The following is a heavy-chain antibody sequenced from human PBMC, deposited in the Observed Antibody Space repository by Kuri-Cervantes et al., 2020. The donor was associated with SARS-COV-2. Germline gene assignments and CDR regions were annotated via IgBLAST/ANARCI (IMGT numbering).Heavy chain of an antibody. CDR3: IVSGFLYDY. D-gene: IGHD3-3*01. CDR1: GFTFGDYA. CDR2: IRSKAYGGTT. J-gene: IGHJ4*02. Sequence: GESLKISCTASGFTFGDYAMSWVRQAPGKGLEWVGFIRSKAYGGTTEYAASVKGRFTISRDDSKSIAYLQMNSLKTEDTAVYYCIVSGFLYDYWGQGTLVTVSS. V-gene: IGHV3-49*04.